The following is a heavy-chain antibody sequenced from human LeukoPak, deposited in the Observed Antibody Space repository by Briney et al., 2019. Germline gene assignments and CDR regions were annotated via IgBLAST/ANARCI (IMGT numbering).Heavy chain of an antibody. CDR1: GGSISSYY. CDR2: IYYSGST. V-gene: IGHV4-59*01. J-gene: IGHJ4*02. D-gene: IGHD3-10*01. CDR3: ASVTMVRGVIS. Sequence: SQTLSLTCTVSGGSISSYYWSWIRQPPGKGLEWIGYIYYSGSTNYNPSLKSRVTISVDTSKNQFSLKLSSVTAADTAVYYCASVTMVRGVISWGQETVVTVSS.